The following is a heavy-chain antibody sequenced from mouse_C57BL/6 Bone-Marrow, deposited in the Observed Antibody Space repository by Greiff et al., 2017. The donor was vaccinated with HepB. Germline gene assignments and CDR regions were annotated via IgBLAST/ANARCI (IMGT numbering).Heavy chain of an antibody. CDR2: IHPSDSDT. D-gene: IGHD5-1*01. CDR1: GYTFTSYW. CDR3: AIGGGYLLLYYYAMDY. V-gene: IGHV1-74*01. Sequence: QVQLKQPGAELVKPGASVKVSCKASGYTFTSYWMHWVKQRPGQGLEWIGRIHPSDSDTNYNQKFKGKATLTVDKSSSKAYMQLSSLTSEDSAVYYCAIGGGYLLLYYYAMDYWGQGTSVTVSS. J-gene: IGHJ4*01.